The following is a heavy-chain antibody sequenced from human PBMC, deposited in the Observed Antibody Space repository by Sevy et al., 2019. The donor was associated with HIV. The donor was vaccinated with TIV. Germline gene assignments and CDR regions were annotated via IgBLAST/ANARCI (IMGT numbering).Heavy chain of an antibody. CDR3: ARQRVAATTYYYGMDV. V-gene: IGHV5-51*01. CDR2: IYPGDSDT. CDR1: GYSFTSYW. J-gene: IGHJ6*02. D-gene: IGHD2-15*01. Sequence: GESLKISCKGSGYSFTSYWIGWVRQMPGKGLEWMGIIYPGDSDTRYSPSFQGQVTISADKSISTAYLQWSSLKASDTAMYYCARQRVAATTYYYGMDVWGPGTTVTVSS.